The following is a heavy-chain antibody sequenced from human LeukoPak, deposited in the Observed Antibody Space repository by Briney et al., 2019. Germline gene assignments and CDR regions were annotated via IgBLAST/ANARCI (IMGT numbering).Heavy chain of an antibody. V-gene: IGHV3-11*01. Sequence: GGSLRLSCAASGFTFSDYYMSRIRQAPGKGLEWVSYISSSGSTIYYADSVKGRFTISRDNAKNSLYLQMNSLRAEDTAVYYCARDKRRSHCSSTSCYRPYWGQGTLVTVSS. CDR1: GFTFSDYY. CDR2: ISSSGSTI. J-gene: IGHJ4*02. CDR3: ARDKRRSHCSSTSCYRPY. D-gene: IGHD2-2*02.